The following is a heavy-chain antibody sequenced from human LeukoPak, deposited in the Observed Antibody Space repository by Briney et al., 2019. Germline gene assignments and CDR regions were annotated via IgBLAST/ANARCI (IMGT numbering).Heavy chain of an antibody. CDR1: GYTVSSNY. V-gene: IGHV3-23*01. CDR2: ISGSGGST. D-gene: IGHD3-3*01. J-gene: IGHJ6*02. Sequence: GGSLRLSCAASGYTVSSNYMSWVRQAPGKGLEWVSAISGSGGSTYYADSVKGRFTISRDNSKNTLYLQMNSLRAEDTAVYYCAKDLSYDFWSGYYLDYGMDVWGQGTTVTVSS. CDR3: AKDLSYDFWSGYYLDYGMDV.